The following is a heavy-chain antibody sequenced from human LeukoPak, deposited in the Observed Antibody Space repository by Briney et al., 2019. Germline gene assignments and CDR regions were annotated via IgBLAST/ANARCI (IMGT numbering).Heavy chain of an antibody. V-gene: IGHV1-69*05. J-gene: IGHJ6*03. CDR2: IIPIFGTA. Sequence: SVKVSCKASGGTLSSYAISWVRQAPGQGLEWMGGIIPIFGTANYAQKFQGRVTITTDESTSTAYMELSSLRSEDTAVYYCASGHSGSYFPSRQVLQYYMDVWGKGTTVTVSS. CDR1: GGTLSSYA. D-gene: IGHD1-26*01. CDR3: ASGHSGSYFPSRQVLQYYMDV.